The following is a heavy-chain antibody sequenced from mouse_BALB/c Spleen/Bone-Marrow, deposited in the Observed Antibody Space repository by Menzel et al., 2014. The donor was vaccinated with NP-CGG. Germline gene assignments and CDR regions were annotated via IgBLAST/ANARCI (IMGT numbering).Heavy chain of an antibody. CDR1: ELTYGSYG. Sequence: EVMLVESGGDLVKPGGSLKLSCAASELTYGSYGMSWVRQTPDKRLEWVATISGGDAYTYYPDSVKGRFTISRDSAKNILYLQMSSLKSEDTAMYYCGRGDGSMDYWGQGTSVTVSS. CDR2: ISGGDAYT. V-gene: IGHV5-6*01. D-gene: IGHD3-3*01. CDR3: GRGDGSMDY. J-gene: IGHJ4*01.